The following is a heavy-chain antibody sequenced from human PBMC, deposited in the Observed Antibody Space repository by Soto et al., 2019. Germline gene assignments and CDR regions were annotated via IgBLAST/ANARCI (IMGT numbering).Heavy chain of an antibody. V-gene: IGHV3-48*01. CDR3: ASGTGYSSSWYWFDP. CDR1: GFTFGSYG. Sequence: GGSLRLSCAASGFTFGSYGMNWVRLAPGKGLEWVSYTSSSSYPIYYADSVKGRFTISRDNAKNSLYLQMNSLRAEDTAVYYCASGTGYSSSWYWFDPWGQGTLVTVSS. CDR2: TSSSSYPI. J-gene: IGHJ5*02. D-gene: IGHD6-13*01.